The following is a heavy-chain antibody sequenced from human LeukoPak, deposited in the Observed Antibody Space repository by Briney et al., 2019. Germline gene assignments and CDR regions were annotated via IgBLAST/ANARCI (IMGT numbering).Heavy chain of an antibody. J-gene: IGHJ4*02. V-gene: IGHV3-11*04. CDR3: ATFAEFDY. CDR1: GFTVSSNY. D-gene: IGHD2/OR15-2a*01. Sequence: GGSLRLPCAASGFTVSSNYMTWIRQAPGKGLEWLSYISSSGSTIYYADSVKGRFTISRDNAKNSLFMQMNSLRAEDTAVYYCATFAEFDYWGQGTLVTVSS. CDR2: ISSSGSTI.